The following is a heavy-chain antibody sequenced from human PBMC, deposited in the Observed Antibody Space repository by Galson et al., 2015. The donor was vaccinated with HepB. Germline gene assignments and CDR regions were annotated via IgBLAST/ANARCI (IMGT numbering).Heavy chain of an antibody. D-gene: IGHD2-15*01. Sequence: SVKVSCKASGYTFTSYYMHWVRQAPGQGLEWMGIINPSGGSTSYAQKFQGRVTMTRDTSTSTVYMELSSLRSEDTAVYYCAKVVVVAALGEFTTNYDYWGQGTLVTVSS. V-gene: IGHV1-46*01. CDR1: GYTFTSYY. CDR3: AKVVVVAALGEFTTNYDY. CDR2: INPSGGST. J-gene: IGHJ4*02.